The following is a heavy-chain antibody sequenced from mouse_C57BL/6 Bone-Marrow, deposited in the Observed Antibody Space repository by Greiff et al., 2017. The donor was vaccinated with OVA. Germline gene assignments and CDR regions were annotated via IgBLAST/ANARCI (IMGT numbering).Heavy chain of an antibody. CDR2: IHPRSGNT. CDR1: GYTFTSYG. CDR3: ERRRPGLAY. V-gene: IGHV1-81*01. J-gene: IGHJ3*01. Sequence: VQLQQSGAELVRPGASVKLSCKASGYTFTSYGISWVKQRTGQGLEWIGEIHPRSGNTYYNEKFKGKATLTVDKSSSTAYMELRSLTDADSAVYFCERRRPGLAYWGQGTLVTVSA.